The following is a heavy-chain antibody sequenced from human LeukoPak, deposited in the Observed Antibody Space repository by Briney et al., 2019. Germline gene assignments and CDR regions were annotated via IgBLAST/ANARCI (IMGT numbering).Heavy chain of an antibody. Sequence: ASVKVSCKASGYTFTSYGISWVRQAPGQGLEGMGWISAYNGNTNYAQKLQGRVTMTTDTSTSTAYMELRSMRSDDTAVYYCARDQGYGDEFDYWGQGTLVTVSS. CDR2: ISAYNGNT. CDR1: GYTFTSYG. V-gene: IGHV1-18*01. J-gene: IGHJ4*02. CDR3: ARDQGYGDEFDY. D-gene: IGHD4-17*01.